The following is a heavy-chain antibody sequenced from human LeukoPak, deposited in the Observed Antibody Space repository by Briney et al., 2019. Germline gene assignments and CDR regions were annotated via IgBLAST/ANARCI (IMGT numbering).Heavy chain of an antibody. CDR1: GGSFNSFN. CDR3: ASEIENVDTGIEY. D-gene: IGHD5-18*01. Sequence: GASVKVSCKASGGSFNSFNINWVRQAPGQGLDWMGRVIPILGMANYAQKFQGRVKITADKSTTTAYMELSSLRSEDTAVYFCASEIENVDTGIEYWGQGTLVTVFS. J-gene: IGHJ4*02. V-gene: IGHV1-69*02. CDR2: VIPILGMA.